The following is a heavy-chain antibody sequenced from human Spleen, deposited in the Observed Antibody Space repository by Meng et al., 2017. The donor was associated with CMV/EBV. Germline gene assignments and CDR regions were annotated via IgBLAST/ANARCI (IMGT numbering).Heavy chain of an antibody. CDR2: IVVGSGNT. Sequence: SVKVSCKASGFTFISSTIQWVRQARGQRLEWIGRIVVGSGNTNYAQKFQERVTIIRDMSTSTAYMELSSLRFEDTAVYFCARGRNYYGSGSPLDYWGQGTLVTVSS. V-gene: IGHV1-58*02. CDR1: GFTFISST. CDR3: ARGRNYYGSGSPLDY. D-gene: IGHD3-10*01. J-gene: IGHJ4*02.